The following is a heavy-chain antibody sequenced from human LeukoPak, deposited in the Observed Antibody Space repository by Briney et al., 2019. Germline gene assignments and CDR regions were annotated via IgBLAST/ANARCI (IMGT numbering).Heavy chain of an antibody. D-gene: IGHD2-15*01. CDR1: GYTFTSYD. J-gene: IGHJ5*02. CDR3: ARYCSGGSCPREAWFDP. CDR2: MNPNSGNT. Sequence: ASVKVSCKASGYTFTSYDINWVRQATGQGLEWMGWMNPNSGNTGYAQKFQGRVTITRNTSISTAYMELSSLRSEDTAVYYCARYCSGGSCPREAWFDPWGQGTLVTVSS. V-gene: IGHV1-8*03.